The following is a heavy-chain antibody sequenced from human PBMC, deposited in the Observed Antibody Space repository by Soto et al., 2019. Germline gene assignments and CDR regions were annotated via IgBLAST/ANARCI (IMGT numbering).Heavy chain of an antibody. D-gene: IGHD3-10*01. Sequence: QVQLQESGPGLVKPSQTLSLTCSVSDGSISSGGYYWSWIRLHPGKGLEWIGYISDNGRPYYHPSLKSRVTISEDRSKNQFYLRLRSVTAADTAVYYCARNDSGSKNFDYWGQGTLVTVSS. V-gene: IGHV4-31*03. CDR1: DGSISSGGYY. J-gene: IGHJ4*02. CDR2: ISDNGRP. CDR3: ARNDSGSKNFDY.